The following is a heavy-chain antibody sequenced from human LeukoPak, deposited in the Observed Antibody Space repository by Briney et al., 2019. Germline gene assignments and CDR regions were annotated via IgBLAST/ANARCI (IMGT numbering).Heavy chain of an antibody. V-gene: IGHV1-2*02. J-gene: IGHJ4*02. CDR1: GYTFTDYY. D-gene: IGHD3-10*01. Sequence: ASVKVSRKASGYTFTDYYMHWVRQAPGQGLEWMGWINPNSGGTNSAQKFHGRVTMTRDTSITTTYMELSRLTSDDTAVYYCARDQNYYGSGSYYNVDYWGQGTLVTVSS. CDR2: INPNSGGT. CDR3: ARDQNYYGSGSYYNVDY.